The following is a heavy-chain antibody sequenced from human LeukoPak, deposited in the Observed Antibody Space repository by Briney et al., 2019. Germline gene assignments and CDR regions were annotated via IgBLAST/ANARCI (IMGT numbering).Heavy chain of an antibody. D-gene: IGHD5-24*01. V-gene: IGHV4-59*01. CDR1: DGSISIYY. J-gene: IGHJ4*02. CDR2: IYHSGST. CDR3: VRDRELPY. Sequence: SETLSLTCTVLDGSISIYYWSWIRQPPGKGLEWIGYIYHSGSTNYNPSLKSRVTISADTSKNQFSLKLTSVTAADTAMYYCVRDRELPYWGQGTLVTVSS.